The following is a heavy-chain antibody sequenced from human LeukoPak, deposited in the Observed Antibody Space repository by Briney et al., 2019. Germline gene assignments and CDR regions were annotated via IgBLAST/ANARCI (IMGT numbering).Heavy chain of an antibody. CDR2: LSGSGITT. V-gene: IGHV3-23*01. CDR1: GFTFSNSA. D-gene: IGHD1-1*01. J-gene: IGHJ1*01. Sequence: GGSLRLSCAASGFTFSNSAMSWVRQAPGKGLEWVSTLSGSGITTYYADSVKGRFTISRDNSKNTLFLQMNSLRAEDTAIYYCAKPVDGASVQRYFQHWGQGTLVTVSS. CDR3: AKPVDGASVQRYFQH.